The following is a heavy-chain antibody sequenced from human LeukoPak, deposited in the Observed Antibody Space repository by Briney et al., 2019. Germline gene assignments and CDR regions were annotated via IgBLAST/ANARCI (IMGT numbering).Heavy chain of an antibody. D-gene: IGHD1-26*01. CDR2: IYHSGST. V-gene: IGHV4-4*02. CDR3: ARAGWELLEAQLDY. Sequence: NPSGTLSLTCAVSGGSISSSNWWSWVRQPPGKGLEWIGEIYHSGSTNYNPSLKSRVTISVDKSKNQFSLKLSSVTAADTAVYYCARAGWELLEAQLDYWGQGTLVTVPS. CDR1: GGSISSSNW. J-gene: IGHJ4*02.